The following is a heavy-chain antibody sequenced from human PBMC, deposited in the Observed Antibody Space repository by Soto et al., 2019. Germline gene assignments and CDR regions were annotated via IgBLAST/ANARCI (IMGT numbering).Heavy chain of an antibody. V-gene: IGHV3-9*01. CDR3: ATSIASTWGTLIH. J-gene: IGHJ1*01. CDR2: ISWNSGSI. Sequence: EVQLVESGGGLVQPGRSLRLSCAASGFTFDDYAMHWVRQAPGKGLEWVSGISWNSGSIGYADSVKGRFTISRDNAKKSLYLQMNRLRAEDTALYYCATSIASTWGTLIHWGQGTLVTVSS. D-gene: IGHD3-16*01. CDR1: GFTFDDYA.